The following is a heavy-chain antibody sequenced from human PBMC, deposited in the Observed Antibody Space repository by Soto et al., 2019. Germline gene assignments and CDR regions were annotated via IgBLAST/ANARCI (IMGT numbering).Heavy chain of an antibody. CDR1: SGSFSTYY. D-gene: IGHD3-3*02. Sequence: PSETLSLTCAVDSGSFSTYYCSWTRQPPGKGLEWIGEIHPSGDTDYNPSLKSRVTISVDTSKNQFSLKLSSVTAADTAVYYCARFSTLGKDYGVDVWGQGTTVTVSS. V-gene: IGHV4-34*01. CDR3: ARFSTLGKDYGVDV. J-gene: IGHJ6*02. CDR2: IHPSGDT.